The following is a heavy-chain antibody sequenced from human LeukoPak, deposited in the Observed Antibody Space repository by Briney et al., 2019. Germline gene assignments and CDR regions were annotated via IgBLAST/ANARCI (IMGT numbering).Heavy chain of an antibody. D-gene: IGHD3-16*01. CDR1: GFTFSDYY. Sequence: GGSLRLSCAASGFTFSDYYMSWIRQAPGKGLEWVSYISSSGSTIYYADSVKGRFTISRDNAKNSPYLQMNSLRAEDTAVYYCATESVGDDFSWFDPWGQGTLVTVSS. V-gene: IGHV3-11*01. CDR3: ATESVGDDFSWFDP. CDR2: ISSSGSTI. J-gene: IGHJ5*02.